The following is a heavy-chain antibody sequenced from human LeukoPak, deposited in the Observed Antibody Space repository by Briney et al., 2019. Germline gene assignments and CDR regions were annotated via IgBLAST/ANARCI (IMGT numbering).Heavy chain of an antibody. D-gene: IGHD6-13*01. J-gene: IGHJ5*02. Sequence: GGSLRLSCAASGFTFSSTSMSWVRQAPGKGLEWVAVTVGGGDGTYYADSEKGRFTISRDNSKNTLYLQMNSLRAEDTAVYYCAKVLSSSWYGGDGFDPWGQGTLVTVSS. V-gene: IGHV3-23*01. CDR2: TVGGGDGT. CDR1: GFTFSSTS. CDR3: AKVLSSSWYGGDGFDP.